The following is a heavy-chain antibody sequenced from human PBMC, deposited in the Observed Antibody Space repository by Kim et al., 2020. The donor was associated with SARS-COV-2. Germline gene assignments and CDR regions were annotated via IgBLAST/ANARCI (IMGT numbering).Heavy chain of an antibody. CDR1: EFSFRNYW. V-gene: IGHV3-7*01. CDR3: ARNAYYNGFDF. J-gene: IGHJ6*02. Sequence: GGSLRLSCVASEFSFRNYWMAWVRQASGKGLEWVATIKKDGSENYYADSVKGRFTISRDNANNSMNLQMSSLRVEDTAVYYCARNAYYNGFDFWGQGTT. CDR2: IKKDGSEN.